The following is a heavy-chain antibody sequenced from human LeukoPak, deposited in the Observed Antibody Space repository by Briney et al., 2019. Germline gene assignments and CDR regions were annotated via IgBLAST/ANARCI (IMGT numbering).Heavy chain of an antibody. Sequence: SVKVSCRASGGTFSSHAINWVRQAPGQGLEWMGGIIPTFNTPSYAQKFQGRLTITAVESMSTAYMELSSLRSDDTAVYYCARGWLAETTIVTPYNYWGQGTLVTVSS. J-gene: IGHJ4*02. D-gene: IGHD4-23*01. CDR3: ARGWLAETTIVTPYNY. CDR1: GGTFSSHA. V-gene: IGHV1-69*13. CDR2: IIPTFNTP.